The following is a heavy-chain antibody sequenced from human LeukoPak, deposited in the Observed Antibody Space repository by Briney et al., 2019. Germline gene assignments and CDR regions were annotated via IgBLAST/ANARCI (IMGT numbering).Heavy chain of an antibody. Sequence: GGSLRLSCAASGFTFDDYAMHWVRQAPGKGLEWVSDISWNSGSIGYADSVKGRFTISRDNAKNSLYLQMNSLRAEDTALYYCAKERYYSYGSSIVYYFDYWGQGTLVTVSS. CDR2: ISWNSGSI. CDR1: GFTFDDYA. J-gene: IGHJ4*02. CDR3: AKERYYSYGSSIVYYFDY. V-gene: IGHV3-9*01. D-gene: IGHD5-18*01.